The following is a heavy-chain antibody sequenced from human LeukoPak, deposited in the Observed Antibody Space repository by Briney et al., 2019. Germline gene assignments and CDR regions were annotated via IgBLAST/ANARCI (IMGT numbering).Heavy chain of an antibody. CDR3: ARDIDTSGHYYFDY. J-gene: IGHJ4*02. V-gene: IGHV3-33*01. Sequence: PGRSLRLSCAASGFTFSNYGMHWVRQAPGKGLEWVAVIWYDGRDKYYADSVKGRFTISRDNSKNTVYLQMNSLRAEDTALYSCARDIDTSGHYYFDYWGQGTLVTDSS. CDR2: IWYDGRDK. D-gene: IGHD3-16*02. CDR1: GFTFSNYG.